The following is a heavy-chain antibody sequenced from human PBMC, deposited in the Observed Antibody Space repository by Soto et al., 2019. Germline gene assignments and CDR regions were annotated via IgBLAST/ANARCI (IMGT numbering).Heavy chain of an antibody. J-gene: IGHJ4*02. CDR1: GGSFSGYY. Sequence: SQTLSLTCDVYGGSFSGYYWSWLRQPPGKGLEWIGEINRSGRTNYNPSLKSRVTMSVDTAKNQFSLNLNSVTAADTAVYYCAIMHTGTTTFDYRGQGTLATVSS. CDR2: INRSGRT. D-gene: IGHD1-1*01. V-gene: IGHV4-34*01. CDR3: AIMHTGTTTFDY.